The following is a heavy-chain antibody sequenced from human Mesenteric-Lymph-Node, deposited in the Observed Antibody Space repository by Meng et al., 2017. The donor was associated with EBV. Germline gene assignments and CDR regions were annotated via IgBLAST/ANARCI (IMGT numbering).Heavy chain of an antibody. CDR1: GGIFRSHA. CDR3: ARQGNYYGSGTHAHFDY. Sequence: QGQVGQAGAEGKEPGSSLKVACKASGGIFRSHAISWVRQAPGQGFEWMGGIVAVFGTTHYAQKFQGRVTITADESTSTVYMELSSLRSEDTAVYYCARQGNYYGSGTHAHFDYWGQGALVTVSS. J-gene: IGHJ4*02. CDR2: IVAVFGTT. D-gene: IGHD3-10*01. V-gene: IGHV1-69*01.